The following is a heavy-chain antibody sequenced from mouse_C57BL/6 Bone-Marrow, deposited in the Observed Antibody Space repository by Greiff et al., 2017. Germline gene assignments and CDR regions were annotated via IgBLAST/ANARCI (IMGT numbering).Heavy chain of an antibody. CDR2: INPGSGGT. D-gene: IGHD3-3*01. V-gene: IGHV1-54*01. CDR1: GYAFTNYL. Sequence: VQLQQSGAELVRPGTSVKVSCKASGYAFTNYLIEWVKQRPGQGLEWIGVINPGSGGTNYNEKFKGKATLTAYKSSSTAYMQLSSLTSEDSAVYFCSTRTGARGAMDYWGQGTSVTVSS. J-gene: IGHJ4*01. CDR3: STRTGARGAMDY.